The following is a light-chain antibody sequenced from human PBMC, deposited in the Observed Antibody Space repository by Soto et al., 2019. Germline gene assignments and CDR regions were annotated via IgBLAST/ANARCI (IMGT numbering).Light chain of an antibody. CDR2: GAS. J-gene: IGKJ5*01. CDR1: QSISNN. CDR3: QQHDILPIT. V-gene: IGKV3-15*01. Sequence: EIVMTQSPATLSVSPGERATLSCRASQSISNNLAWYQQQPGQTPRLLIYGASTTATGIPARFSGSGTGTEFTLTISRLEPEDFALYYCQQHDILPITFGQGTRLEIK.